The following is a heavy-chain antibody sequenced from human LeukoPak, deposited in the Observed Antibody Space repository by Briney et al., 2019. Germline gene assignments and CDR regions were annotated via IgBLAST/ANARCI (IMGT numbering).Heavy chain of an antibody. Sequence: SETLSLTCTVSGGSISSGSYYWSWIRQPAGKGLEWIGRIYTSGSTNYNPSLKSRVTISVDTSKNQFSLKLSSVTAADTAVYYCARGVNCSSTSCYGRCFDYWGQGTLVTVSS. CDR1: GGSISSGSYY. J-gene: IGHJ4*02. V-gene: IGHV4-61*02. CDR3: ARGVNCSSTSCYGRCFDY. D-gene: IGHD2-2*01. CDR2: IYTSGST.